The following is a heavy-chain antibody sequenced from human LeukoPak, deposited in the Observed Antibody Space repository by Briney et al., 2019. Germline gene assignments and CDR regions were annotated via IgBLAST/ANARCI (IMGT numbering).Heavy chain of an antibody. V-gene: IGHV3-7*01. CDR3: ARDKGIAALHTVGHFDN. J-gene: IGHJ4*02. D-gene: IGHD6-13*01. CDR1: GSTFSGYW. Sequence: PGGSLRLSCAASGSTFSGYWMAWVRQVPGKEPEWVANINLDGGATYYVDSVKGRFTIYRDKATNSLFLQMNSLRAEDTAMYYCARDKGIAALHTVGHFDNWGQGTLVTVSS. CDR2: INLDGGAT.